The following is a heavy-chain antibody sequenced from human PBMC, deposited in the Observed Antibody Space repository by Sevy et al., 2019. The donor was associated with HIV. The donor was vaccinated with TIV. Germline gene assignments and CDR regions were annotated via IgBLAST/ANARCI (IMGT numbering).Heavy chain of an antibody. CDR3: ATMILGTNYYHFGLDV. D-gene: IGHD3-3*01. V-gene: IGHV1-3*04. J-gene: IGHJ6*02. CDR2: INSGNDDT. CDR1: GYSFSSHA. Sequence: ASVKVSCKASGYSFSSHAMQWVRQAPGQSPECMGWINSGNDDTKHYQKFKGRVTITRDTSASTVYMELGSVTTEDTAVYYCATMILGTNYYHFGLDVWGQGTTVTVSS.